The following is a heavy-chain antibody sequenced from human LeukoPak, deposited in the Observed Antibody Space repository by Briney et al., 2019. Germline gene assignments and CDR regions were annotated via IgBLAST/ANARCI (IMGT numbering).Heavy chain of an antibody. Sequence: ASVTVSCTASGYTFTIYDINWVRQATGQGLEWMGWINTNTGNPTYAQGFTGRFVFSLDTSVSTVYLQISSLKAEDTAVYYCARDVSPALKKAFDIWGQGTMVTVSS. CDR3: ARDVSPALKKAFDI. V-gene: IGHV7-4-1*02. J-gene: IGHJ3*02. CDR2: INTNTGNP. CDR1: GYTFTIYD.